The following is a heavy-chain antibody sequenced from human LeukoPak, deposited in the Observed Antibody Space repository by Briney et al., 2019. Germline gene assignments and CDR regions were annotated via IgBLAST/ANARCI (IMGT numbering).Heavy chain of an antibody. CDR1: GFTFSSYA. D-gene: IGHD3-22*01. J-gene: IGHJ4*02. CDR2: ISGSGSST. Sequence: GGSLRLSCAASGFTFSSYAMSWVRQAPGKGLEWVSAISGSGSSTYYSDSVKGRLTISRDNSKNTLYLQMNSLRAEDAAVYYCAKSDDSSGYYYGIVYWGQGTLVTVSS. CDR3: AKSDDSSGYYYGIVY. V-gene: IGHV3-23*01.